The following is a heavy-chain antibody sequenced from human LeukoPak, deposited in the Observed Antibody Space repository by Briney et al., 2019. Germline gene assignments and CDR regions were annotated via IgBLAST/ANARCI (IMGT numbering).Heavy chain of an antibody. V-gene: IGHV3-23*01. CDR2: ISGSGGST. CDR3: AKANYYDSSGYW. CDR1: GFTFSSYN. D-gene: IGHD3-22*01. Sequence: PGGSLRLSCAASGFTFSSYNMNWVRQAPGKGLEWVSDISGSGGSTYYADSVKGRLTISRDNSKNTLYLQMNSLRAEDTAVYYCAKANYYDSSGYWWGQGTLVTVSS. J-gene: IGHJ4*02.